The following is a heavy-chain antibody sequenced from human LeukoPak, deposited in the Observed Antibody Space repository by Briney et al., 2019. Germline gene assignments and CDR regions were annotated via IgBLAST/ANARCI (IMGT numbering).Heavy chain of an antibody. CDR1: GGTFSSYA. CDR2: IIPIFGTA. D-gene: IGHD2-2*01. J-gene: IGHJ6*03. Sequence: EASVKVSCKASGGTFSSYAISWVRQAPGQGLEWMRGIIPIFGTANYAQKFQGRVTITVDESTSTAYMELSSLRSEDTAVYYCARDSGGSSTDYYYYMDVWGKGTTVTVSS. CDR3: ARDSGGSSTDYYYYMDV. V-gene: IGHV1-69*13.